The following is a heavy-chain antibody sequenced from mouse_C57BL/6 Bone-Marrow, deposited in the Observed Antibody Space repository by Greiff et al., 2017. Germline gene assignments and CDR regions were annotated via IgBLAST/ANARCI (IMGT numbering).Heavy chain of an antibody. CDR1: GYTFTSYW. V-gene: IGHV1-7*01. CDR3: ATGDDCAWFAY. J-gene: IGHJ3*01. D-gene: IGHD4-1*01. Sequence: QVQLQQSGAELAKPGASVKLSCKASGYTFTSYWMHWVKQRPGQGLEWIGYINPSSGYTKSNQKFKDKATLTADKSSSTAYMQLSSLTYEDSAVXDCATGDDCAWFAYWGQGTLVTVSA. CDR2: INPSSGYT.